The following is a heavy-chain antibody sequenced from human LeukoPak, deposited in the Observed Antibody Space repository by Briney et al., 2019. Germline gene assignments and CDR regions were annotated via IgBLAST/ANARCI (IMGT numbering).Heavy chain of an antibody. CDR1: GYTFTSYG. D-gene: IGHD3-10*01. V-gene: IGHV1-18*01. CDR2: ISAYNGNT. J-gene: IGHJ4*02. CDR3: ARDWTPVEVLWFGESNQLDY. Sequence: ASVKVSCKASGYTFTSYGISWVRQAPGQGLEWMGWISAYNGNTNYAQKLQGRVTMTTDTSTSTAYMELRSLRSDDTAVYYCARDWTPVEVLWFGESNQLDYWGQGTLVTVSS.